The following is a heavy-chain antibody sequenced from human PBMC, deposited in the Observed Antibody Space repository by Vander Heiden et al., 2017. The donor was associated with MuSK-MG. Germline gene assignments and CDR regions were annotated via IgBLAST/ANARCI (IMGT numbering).Heavy chain of an antibody. CDR1: RSPFSSYA. CDR3: ARARRVVVIAMPFDY. J-gene: IGHJ4*02. D-gene: IGHD2-21*01. CDR2: ISYDGSNK. Sequence: QVQLVESGAGVVQPGRSLRLSCAASRSPFSSYAMHWVRQAPGKGLEWVAVISYDGSNKYCADSVKGRFTISRDNSKNTLYLQMNSLRAEDTAVYYCARARRVVVIAMPFDYWGQGTLVTVSS. V-gene: IGHV3-30-3*01.